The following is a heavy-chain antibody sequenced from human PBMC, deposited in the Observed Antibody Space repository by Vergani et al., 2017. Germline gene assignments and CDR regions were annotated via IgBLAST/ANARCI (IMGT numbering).Heavy chain of an antibody. CDR3: AIYPGIAVAEGLYYFDY. Sequence: QLQLQESGPGLVKPSETLSLTCTVSGGSISSSSYYWGWLRQPPGKGLEWIGSIYYSGSTYYNLSLKSRVTISVATSKDQVSLKLSAGTAADTAVYYSAIYPGIAVAEGLYYFDYWGQGTLVTVSS. CDR2: IYYSGST. V-gene: IGHV4-39*01. J-gene: IGHJ4*02. CDR1: GGSISSSSYY. D-gene: IGHD6-19*01.